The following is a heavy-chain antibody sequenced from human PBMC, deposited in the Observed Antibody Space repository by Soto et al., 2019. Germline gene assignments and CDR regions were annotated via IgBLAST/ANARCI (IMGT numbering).Heavy chain of an antibody. CDR2: INPSGGGT. V-gene: IGHV1-46*01. D-gene: IGHD3-10*01. J-gene: IGHJ4*02. CDR1: GYTFSNYY. Sequence: QVHLVQSGAEVKRPGVLVKVSCKASGYTFSNYYMHWVRQVPGHGLEWMGIINPSGGGTTYAQRFRGRLTVTRDTSTSTVYMQLSRLRSDDTAIYFCARAPQYGSAGYYYNFWGQGTLVTVSS. CDR3: ARAPQYGSAGYYYNF.